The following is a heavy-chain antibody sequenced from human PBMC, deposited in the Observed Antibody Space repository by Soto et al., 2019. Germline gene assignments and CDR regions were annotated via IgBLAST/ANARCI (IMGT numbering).Heavy chain of an antibody. V-gene: IGHV3-23*01. D-gene: IGHD1-26*01. J-gene: IGHJ4*02. CDR2: ISGSGGST. CDR1: GSTFSSHA. CDR3: SIYPYGELRNVY. Sequence: HPGGPLRLSCAASGSTFSSHAMSWVRQDPGKGLEWVSAISGSGGSTYYADSVKGRFTISRDNSKNTLYLQMNSLRAEDTAVYYFSIYPYGELRNVYCGQGSRASVSS.